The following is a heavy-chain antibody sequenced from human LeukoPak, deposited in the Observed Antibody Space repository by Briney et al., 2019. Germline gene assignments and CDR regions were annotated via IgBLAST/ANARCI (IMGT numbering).Heavy chain of an antibody. J-gene: IGHJ4*02. V-gene: IGHV1-24*01. CDR3: ATQLDFWSGYYRSSYFDY. CDR2: FDLEDGET. D-gene: IGHD3-3*01. Sequence: ASVKVSCKVSGYTLTELSMHWVRQAPGKGLEWMGGFDLEDGETIYAQKFQGRVTMTEDTSTDTAYMELSSLRSEDTAVYYCATQLDFWSGYYRSSYFDYWGQGTLVTVSS. CDR1: GYTLTELS.